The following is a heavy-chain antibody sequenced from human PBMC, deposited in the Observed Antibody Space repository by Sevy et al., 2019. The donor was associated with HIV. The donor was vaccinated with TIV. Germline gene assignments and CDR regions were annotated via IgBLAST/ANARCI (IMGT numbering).Heavy chain of an antibody. Sequence: GGSLRLSCAASGFTFSSYAMHWVRQAPGKGLEWVAVISYDGSNKYYADSVKGRFTISRDNSKNTLYLQMNSLRAEDTAVYYCAREFGEFKYYYYYYGMDVWGQRTTVTVSS. CDR2: ISYDGSNK. CDR3: AREFGEFKYYYYYYGMDV. V-gene: IGHV3-30-3*01. CDR1: GFTFSSYA. J-gene: IGHJ6*02. D-gene: IGHD3-10*01.